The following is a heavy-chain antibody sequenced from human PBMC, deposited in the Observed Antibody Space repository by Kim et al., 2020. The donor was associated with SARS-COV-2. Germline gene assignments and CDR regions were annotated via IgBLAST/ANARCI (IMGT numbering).Heavy chain of an antibody. D-gene: IGHD3-10*01. CDR3: ARGSQTGASDY. Sequence: SETLSLTCAVYGGSFSGYYWSWIRQPPGKGLEWIGEINHSGSTNYNPSLKSRVTISVDTSKNQFSLKLSSVTAADTAVYYCARGSQTGASDYWGQGTLVTVSS. V-gene: IGHV4-34*01. CDR1: GGSFSGYY. CDR2: INHSGST. J-gene: IGHJ4*02.